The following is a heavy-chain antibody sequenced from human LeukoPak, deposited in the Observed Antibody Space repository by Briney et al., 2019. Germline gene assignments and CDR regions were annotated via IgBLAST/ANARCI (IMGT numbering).Heavy chain of an antibody. CDR1: GGSFSGYY. D-gene: IGHD5-18*01. J-gene: IGHJ4*02. Sequence: SETLSLTCAVYGGSFSGYYWSWIRQPPGKGLEWIGEINHSGSTNYNPSLKSRVTISVDTSKNQFSLKLSSVTAADTAVYYCARQERGYSYGLFGYWGQGTLVTVSS. CDR2: INHSGST. CDR3: ARQERGYSYGLFGY. V-gene: IGHV4-34*01.